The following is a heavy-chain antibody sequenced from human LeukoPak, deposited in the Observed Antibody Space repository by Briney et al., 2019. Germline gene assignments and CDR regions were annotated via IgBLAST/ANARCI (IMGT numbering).Heavy chain of an antibody. CDR1: GFTVSSSY. Sequence: PGGSLRLSCAASGFTVSSSYMSWVRQAPGKGLEWVSVIYSGGSTYYADSVKGRFTISRDNSKNTLYLQMNSLRAEDTAVYYCAKDSSSSFDAFDIWGQGTMVTVSS. J-gene: IGHJ3*02. V-gene: IGHV3-53*01. CDR3: AKDSSSSFDAFDI. D-gene: IGHD6-6*01. CDR2: IYSGGST.